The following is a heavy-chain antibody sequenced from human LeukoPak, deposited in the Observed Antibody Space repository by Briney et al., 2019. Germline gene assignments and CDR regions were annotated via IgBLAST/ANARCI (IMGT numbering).Heavy chain of an antibody. CDR1: GHTFTVYY. D-gene: IGHD6-19*01. CDR2: INPNSGVT. V-gene: IGHV1-2*02. J-gene: IGHJ4*02. Sequence: ASATVSFKASGHTFTVYYMHWVRQAPGQGLEWLGWINPNSGVTNYAQKFQGRITMTRDTSITTVYMELSSLTSDDMAVYYCGSGQWLVGVFYWGQGTLVTVSS. CDR3: GSGQWLVGVFY.